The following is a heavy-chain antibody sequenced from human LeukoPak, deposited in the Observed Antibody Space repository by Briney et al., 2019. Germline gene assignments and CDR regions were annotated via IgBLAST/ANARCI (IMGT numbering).Heavy chain of an antibody. J-gene: IGHJ4*02. CDR2: ISAYSGKT. CDR3: TASGWSKPYYFDS. CDR1: GYTFTSYG. Sequence: ASVKVSCKASGYTFTSYGFSWVRQAPGQGLEWMGWISAYSGKTDYPQKFQGRVTMTTDPSTTTAYMELENLRSDDTAMYYCTASGWSKPYYFDSWGQGTPVTVSS. V-gene: IGHV1-18*01. D-gene: IGHD6-19*01.